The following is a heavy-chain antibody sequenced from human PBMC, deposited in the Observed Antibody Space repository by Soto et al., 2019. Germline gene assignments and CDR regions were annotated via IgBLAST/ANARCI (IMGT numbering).Heavy chain of an antibody. Sequence: SETLSLTCAVYGGSFSGYYWSWIRQPPGKGLEWIGEINHSGSTNYNPSLKSRVTISVDTSKNQFSLKLSSVTAADTAVYYCATGITMVRGAPHYWFDPWGQGTLVTVSS. V-gene: IGHV4-34*01. D-gene: IGHD3-10*01. CDR1: GGSFSGYY. CDR2: INHSGST. CDR3: ATGITMVRGAPHYWFDP. J-gene: IGHJ5*02.